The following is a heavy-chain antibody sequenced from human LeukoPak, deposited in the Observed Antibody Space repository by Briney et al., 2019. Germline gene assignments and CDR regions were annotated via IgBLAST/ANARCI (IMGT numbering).Heavy chain of an antibody. Sequence: PGGSLRLSCAASGFTFSSYAMSWVRQAPGKGLEWVSAISGSGGSTYYADSVKGRFTISRGNSKNTLYLQMNSLRAEDTAVYYCAKARNPNYYGSGSFDYWGQGTLVTVSS. D-gene: IGHD3-10*01. CDR3: AKARNPNYYGSGSFDY. CDR2: ISGSGGST. CDR1: GFTFSSYA. J-gene: IGHJ4*02. V-gene: IGHV3-23*01.